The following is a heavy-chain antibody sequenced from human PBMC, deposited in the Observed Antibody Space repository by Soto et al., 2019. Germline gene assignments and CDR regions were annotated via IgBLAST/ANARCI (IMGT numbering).Heavy chain of an antibody. Sequence: KRSWKTAVYGMTRYLSSCVIHANGQGLEWMGWMNPNSGNTGYAQKFQGRVTMTRNTSISTAYMELSSLRSEDTALYYCATRYSSSWYDFDYWGQGTLVTVSS. D-gene: IGHD6-13*01. CDR3: ATRYSSSWYDFDY. J-gene: IGHJ4*02. V-gene: IGHV1-8*01. CDR1: VYGMTRYL. CDR2: MNPNSGNT.